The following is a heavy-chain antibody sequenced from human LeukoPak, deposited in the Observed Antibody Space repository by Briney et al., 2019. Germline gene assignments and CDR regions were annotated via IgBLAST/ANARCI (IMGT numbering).Heavy chain of an antibody. V-gene: IGHV4-34*01. Sequence: SETLSLTCAVYGGSFSGYYWSWIRQPPGKGLEWIGEINHSRSTNYNPSLKSRVTISVDTSKNQFSLKLSSVTAADTAVYYCARGRSGYLHYDYVWGSYPHAFDIWGQGTMVTVSS. CDR1: GGSFSGYY. CDR2: INHSRST. CDR3: ARGRSGYLHYDYVWGSYPHAFDI. D-gene: IGHD3-16*02. J-gene: IGHJ3*02.